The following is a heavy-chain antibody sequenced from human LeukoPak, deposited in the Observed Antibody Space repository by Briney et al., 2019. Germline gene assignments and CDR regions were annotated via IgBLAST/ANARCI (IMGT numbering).Heavy chain of an antibody. D-gene: IGHD6-19*01. V-gene: IGHV1-2*02. J-gene: IGHJ6*03. CDR2: INPNSGGT. Sequence: ASVKVSCKASGYTFTGYYMHWVRQAPGQGLEWMGWINPNSGGTNYAQKFQGRVTMTRDTSISTAYMELSRLRSDDTAVYYCARASGEGSGWYRYYYMDVWGKGTTVTVSS. CDR1: GYTFTGYY. CDR3: ARASGEGSGWYRYYYMDV.